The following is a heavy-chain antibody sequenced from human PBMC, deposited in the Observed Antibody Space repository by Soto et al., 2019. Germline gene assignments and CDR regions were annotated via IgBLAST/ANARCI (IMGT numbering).Heavy chain of an antibody. CDR3: ARRYCGDGCYYDY. D-gene: IGHD2-21*02. Sequence: SETLSLTCAVYGGSFSGYYWSWIRQPPGKGLEWIGEINHSGSTNYNPSLKSRVTISVDTSKNQFSLRLSSVTAADTAVYYCARRYCGDGCYYDYWGQGTLVTVSS. V-gene: IGHV4-34*01. CDR1: GGSFSGYY. J-gene: IGHJ4*02. CDR2: INHSGST.